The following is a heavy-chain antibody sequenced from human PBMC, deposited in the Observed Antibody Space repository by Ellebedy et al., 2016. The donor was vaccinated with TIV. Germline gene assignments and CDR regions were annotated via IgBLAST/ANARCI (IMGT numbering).Heavy chain of an antibody. Sequence: PGGSLRLSCAASGFTFSNAWMNWVRQAPGKGLEWVGCIKSKTDGGAADYAAPVKGRFTISRDDSKNTLYLQMNSLKTEDTAVYFCTTVYRYNYDSVWGQGTLVTVSS. CDR1: GFTFSNAW. D-gene: IGHD5-18*01. CDR2: IKSKTDGGAA. CDR3: TTVYRYNYDSV. J-gene: IGHJ4*02. V-gene: IGHV3-15*01.